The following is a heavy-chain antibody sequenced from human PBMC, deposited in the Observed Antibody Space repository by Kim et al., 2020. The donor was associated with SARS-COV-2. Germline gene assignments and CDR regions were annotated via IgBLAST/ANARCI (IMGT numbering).Heavy chain of an antibody. J-gene: IGHJ4*02. CDR2: IIPIFGTA. CDR3: ASRRQGGYGRHFDY. CDR1: GGTFSSYA. D-gene: IGHD5-12*01. V-gene: IGHV1-69*13. Sequence: SVKVSCKASGGTFSSYAISWVRQAPGQGLEWMGGIIPIFGTANYAQKFQGRVTITADESTSTAYMELSSLRSEDTAVYYCASRRQGGYGRHFDYWGQGTLVTVSS.